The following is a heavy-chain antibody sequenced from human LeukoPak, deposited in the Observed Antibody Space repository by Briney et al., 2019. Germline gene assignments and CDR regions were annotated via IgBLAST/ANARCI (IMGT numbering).Heavy chain of an antibody. V-gene: IGHV1-69*16. CDR2: IVPPLGTA. J-gene: IGHJ1*01. CDR3: TTYGSTIAEYFEH. Sequence: SVKVSCKASGGIYRRYSITWVRQAPGQGLEWMGGIVPPLGTANYAQKFQGRVTITTDESTNTAYMELTSLTSEDAAVYYCTTYGSTIAEYFEHWGPGTLVSVSS. CDR1: GGIYRRYS. D-gene: IGHD2/OR15-2a*01.